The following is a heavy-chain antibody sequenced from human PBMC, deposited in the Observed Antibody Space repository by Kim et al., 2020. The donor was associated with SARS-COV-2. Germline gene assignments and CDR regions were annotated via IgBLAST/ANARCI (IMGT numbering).Heavy chain of an antibody. D-gene: IGHD2-21*02. Sequence: GGSLRLSCAASGFTFSSYGMHWVRQAPGKGLEWVAVISYDGSNKYYADSVKGRFTISRDNSKNTLYMQMNSLRAEDTAVYYCSTYAGGNSYYYYAMGALG. CDR3: STYAGGNSYYYYAMGA. J-gene: IGHJ6*01. CDR2: ISYDGSNK. CDR1: GFTFSSYG. V-gene: IGHV3-30*03.